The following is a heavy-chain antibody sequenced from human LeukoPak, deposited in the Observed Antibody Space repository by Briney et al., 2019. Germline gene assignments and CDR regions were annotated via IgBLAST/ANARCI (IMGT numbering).Heavy chain of an antibody. J-gene: IGHJ6*03. CDR1: GFTFSSYW. D-gene: IGHD2-15*01. CDR3: ARGYCSGGSCYLRSYYYMDV. V-gene: IGHV3-74*01. CDR2: INSDGSST. Sequence: PGGSLRLSCAASGFTFSSYWMHWVRHAPGKGLVWVSRINSDGSSTSYADSVKGRFTISRDNAKNTLYLQMNSLRAEDTAVYYCARGYCSGGSCYLRSYYYMDVWGKGTTVTVSS.